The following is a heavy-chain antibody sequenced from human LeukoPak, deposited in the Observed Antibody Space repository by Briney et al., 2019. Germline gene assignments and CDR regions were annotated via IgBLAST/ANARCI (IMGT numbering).Heavy chain of an antibody. CDR1: GYTFTSYD. D-gene: IGHD2-21*02. J-gene: IGHJ4*02. CDR3: ARSGDWYGRIDY. CDR2: MNPNSGNT. V-gene: IGHV1-8*01. Sequence: ASVKVSCKASGYTFTSYDINWVRQATGQGLEWMGWMNPNSGNTGYAQKFQGRVTMTRNTSISTAYMELSSLRSGDTAVYYCARSGDWYGRIDYWGQGTLVTVSS.